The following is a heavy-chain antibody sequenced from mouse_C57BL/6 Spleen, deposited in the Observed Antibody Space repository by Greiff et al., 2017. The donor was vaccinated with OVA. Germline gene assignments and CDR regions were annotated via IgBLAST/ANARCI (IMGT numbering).Heavy chain of an antibody. V-gene: IGHV1-59*01. D-gene: IGHD1-1*01. CDR1: GYTFTSYW. CDR2: IDPSDSYT. Sequence: VLLQQPGAELVRPGTSVKLSCKASGYTFTSYWMHWVKQRPGQGLEWIGVIDPSDSYTNYNQKFKGKATLTVDTSSSTAYMQLSSLTSEDSAVYYCARELITTVVQGFAYWGQGTLVTVSA. J-gene: IGHJ3*01. CDR3: ARELITTVVQGFAY.